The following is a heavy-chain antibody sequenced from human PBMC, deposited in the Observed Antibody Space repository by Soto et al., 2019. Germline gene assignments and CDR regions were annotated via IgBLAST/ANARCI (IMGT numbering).Heavy chain of an antibody. J-gene: IGHJ3*02. V-gene: IGHV2-5*01. CDR1: GFSLSKKEVG. Sequence: ASGPELGNHEQSLTINCTFWGFSLSKKEVGVGWIRQPPGKAPEWLALIYWNDDKRYNPSLKSRLTITKDTSKNLVFLTMTNMDPVDTATYFCALRTRSSNWYTDAFDIWGQGTLVTVSS. CDR3: ALRTRSSNWYTDAFDI. D-gene: IGHD6-13*01. CDR2: IYWNDDK.